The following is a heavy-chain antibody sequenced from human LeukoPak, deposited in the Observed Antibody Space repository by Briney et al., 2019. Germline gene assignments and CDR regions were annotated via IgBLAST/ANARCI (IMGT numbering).Heavy chain of an antibody. D-gene: IGHD5-18*01. V-gene: IGHV4-30-4*08. Sequence: SETLSLTCTVSGGSISSSSYYWGWIRQPPGKGLEWIGYIYYSGSTYYNPSLKSRVTISVDTSKNQFSLKLSSVTAADTAVYYCARDPGYSYGSNWFDPWGQGTLVTVSP. CDR2: IYYSGST. CDR3: ARDPGYSYGSNWFDP. J-gene: IGHJ5*02. CDR1: GGSISSSSYY.